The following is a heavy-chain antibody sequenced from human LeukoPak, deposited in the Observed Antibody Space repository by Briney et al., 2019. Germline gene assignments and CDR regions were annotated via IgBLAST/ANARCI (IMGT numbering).Heavy chain of an antibody. CDR2: INPNSGGT. V-gene: IGHV1-2*02. CDR3: AREAVGATGDVDY. Sequence: GASVKVSSKASGYTFTGYYIHWVRQAPGQGLEWMGWINPNSGGTNYAQKFQGRVTMTRDTSISTAYMELSRLRSDDTAVYYCAREAVGATGDVDYWGQGTLVTVSS. J-gene: IGHJ4*02. D-gene: IGHD1-26*01. CDR1: GYTFTGYY.